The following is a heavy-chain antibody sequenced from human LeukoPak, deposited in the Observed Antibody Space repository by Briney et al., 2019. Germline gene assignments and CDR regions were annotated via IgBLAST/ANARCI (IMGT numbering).Heavy chain of an antibody. CDR3: ARDRYSSSWYDY. CDR2: IYSGGST. V-gene: IGHV3-66*01. J-gene: IGHJ4*02. CDR1: GFTVSSNY. Sequence: GGSLRLSCAASGFTVSSNYMSWVRQAPGKGLEWVSVIYSGGSTYYADSVKGRFTISRDNSKNTLYLQMNSLRAEDTAVYYCARDRYSSSWYDYWGQGTLVTVSS. D-gene: IGHD6-13*01.